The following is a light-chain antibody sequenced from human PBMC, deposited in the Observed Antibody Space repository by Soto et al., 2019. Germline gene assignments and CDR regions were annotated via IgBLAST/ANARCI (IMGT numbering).Light chain of an antibody. V-gene: IGLV1-40*01. CDR2: GNS. CDR3: LSYDTSLSVVL. CDR1: SSNIGAGYD. J-gene: IGLJ2*01. Sequence: QSVLTQPPSVSGAPGQRVTISCTGSSSNIGAGYDVHWYQQLPGTAPKLLIYGNSNRPSGVPDRFSGSKSGTSASLAITGLQAEDEADYYCLSYDTSLSVVLFGGGTKLTV.